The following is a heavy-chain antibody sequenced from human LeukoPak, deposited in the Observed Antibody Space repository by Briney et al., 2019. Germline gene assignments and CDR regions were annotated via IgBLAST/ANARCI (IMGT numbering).Heavy chain of an antibody. CDR2: LRGDGET. D-gene: IGHD3-16*01. CDR1: GFTFSSYE. V-gene: IGHV3-23*01. CDR3: AKASWVSRADAVL. J-gene: IGHJ4*02. Sequence: PGGSLRLSCAASGFTFSSYEMSWVRQAPARGLEWVSSLRGDGETFYIDSVKGRFTLSRDESRNTVYLQLNNLRVEDTAVYFCAKASWVSRADAVLWGQGTLVTVSS.